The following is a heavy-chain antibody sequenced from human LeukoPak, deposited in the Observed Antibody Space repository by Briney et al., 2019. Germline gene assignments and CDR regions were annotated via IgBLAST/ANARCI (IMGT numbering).Heavy chain of an antibody. CDR1: GYTFTSYA. D-gene: IGHD3-10*01. J-gene: IGHJ5*02. V-gene: IGHV1-3*01. CDR2: INAGNGNT. CDR3: ARDRVITMVRGAQGNWFDP. Sequence: ASVKVSCKASGYTFTSYAMHWVRPAPGQRLEWMGWINAGNGNTKYSQKFQGRVTITRDTSASTAYMELSSLRSEDTAVYYCARDRVITMVRGAQGNWFDPWGQGTLVTVSS.